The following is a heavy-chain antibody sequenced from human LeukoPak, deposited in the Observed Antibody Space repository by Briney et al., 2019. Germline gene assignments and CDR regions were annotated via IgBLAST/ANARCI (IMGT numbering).Heavy chain of an antibody. V-gene: IGHV3-30*18. Sequence: GGSLRFSCEASDITFSSYGMHWVRQAPGKGLEWVAVTSYNGRESYYVDSVKGRFTISRDNSKNTLYLQMNSVTTDDTAVYYCAKATSPYDYVWGTSDWGQGTLVTVSS. CDR2: TSYNGRES. CDR3: AKATSPYDYVWGTSD. D-gene: IGHD3-16*01. CDR1: DITFSSYG. J-gene: IGHJ4*02.